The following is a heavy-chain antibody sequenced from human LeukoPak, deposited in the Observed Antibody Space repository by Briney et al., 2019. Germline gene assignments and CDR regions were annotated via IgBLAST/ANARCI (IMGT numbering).Heavy chain of an antibody. D-gene: IGHD3-10*01. CDR2: INPNSGGT. J-gene: IGHJ4*02. CDR1: GYTFTGYY. Sequence: ASVKVSCKASGYTFTGYYMHWVRQAPGQGLEWMGWINPNSGGTNYAQKFQGRVTMTRDTSISTAHMELSRLGSDDTAVYYCASLLVGSGSYLSWGQGTLVTVSS. V-gene: IGHV1-2*02. CDR3: ASLLVGSGSYLS.